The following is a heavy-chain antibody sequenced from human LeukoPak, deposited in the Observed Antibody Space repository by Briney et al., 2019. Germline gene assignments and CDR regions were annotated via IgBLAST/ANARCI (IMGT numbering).Heavy chain of an antibody. Sequence: PSETLSLTCTVSGGSISNSGYYWSWIRQHPGKGLEWIGYIYYSGSTSYNPSLKSRVTISVDTSKNQFSLKLSSVTAADTAVYYCAREADYYDSSGYIGFDPWGQGTLVTVSS. J-gene: IGHJ5*02. D-gene: IGHD3-22*01. CDR1: GGSISNSGYY. CDR2: IYYSGST. CDR3: AREADYYDSSGYIGFDP. V-gene: IGHV4-31*03.